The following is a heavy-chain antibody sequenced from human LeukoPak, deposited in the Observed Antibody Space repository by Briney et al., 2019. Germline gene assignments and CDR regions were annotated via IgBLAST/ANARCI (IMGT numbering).Heavy chain of an antibody. CDR1: GYSISSGYC. Sequence: PSETLSLTCAVSGYSISSGYCWGWIRPPPGKGLEWIGSITRSGSTYYNPSLRSRVTISVDTSKNQFSLKVNSVTATDTAVYFCARGVEDDVYWGQGTLVIVSS. CDR3: ARGVEDDVY. J-gene: IGHJ4*02. D-gene: IGHD1-1*01. V-gene: IGHV4-38-2*01. CDR2: ITRSGST.